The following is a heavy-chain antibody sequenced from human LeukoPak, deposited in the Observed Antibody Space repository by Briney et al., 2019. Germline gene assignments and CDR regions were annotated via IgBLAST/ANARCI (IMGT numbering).Heavy chain of an antibody. CDR1: GFTFSSYW. J-gene: IGHJ4*02. V-gene: IGHV4-4*07. CDR3: ASNYDSSGSDY. Sequence: GSLRLSCAASGFTFSSYWMSWIRQPAGKGLEWIGRIYASGSTNYNPSLKSRVTMSVDTSKNQFSLKLSSVTAADTAVYYCASNYDSSGSDYWGQGTLVTVSS. CDR2: IYASGST. D-gene: IGHD3-22*01.